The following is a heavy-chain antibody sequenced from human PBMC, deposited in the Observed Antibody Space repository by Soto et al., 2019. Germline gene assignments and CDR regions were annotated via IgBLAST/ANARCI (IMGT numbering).Heavy chain of an antibody. J-gene: IGHJ4*02. CDR2: IRSKTNSYAT. Sequence: HPGGSLRLSCAASGFTFGGSAMHWVRQASGKGLEWVGHIRSKTNSYATAYAESVEGRFTISRDDSMNTAYLQMNSLKTEDTAVYFCTRQTDAVQWLVVPTDYNFDYWGQGTLVTVSS. D-gene: IGHD6-19*01. CDR1: GFTFGGSA. V-gene: IGHV3-73*01. CDR3: TRQTDAVQWLVVPTDYNFDY.